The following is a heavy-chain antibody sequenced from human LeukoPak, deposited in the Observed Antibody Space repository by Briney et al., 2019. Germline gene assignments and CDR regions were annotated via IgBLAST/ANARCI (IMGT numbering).Heavy chain of an antibody. CDR3: ARVRGSYFDY. CDR1: GGSISSYY. J-gene: IGHJ4*02. D-gene: IGHD1-26*01. Sequence: SETLSLTCTVSGGSISSYYWSWIRQPPGKGLEWIGYIYYSGSTNYNPSLKSRVTMSVDTSKNQFSLKLSSVTAADTAVYYCARVRGSYFDYWGQGTLVTVSS. V-gene: IGHV4-59*12. CDR2: IYYSGST.